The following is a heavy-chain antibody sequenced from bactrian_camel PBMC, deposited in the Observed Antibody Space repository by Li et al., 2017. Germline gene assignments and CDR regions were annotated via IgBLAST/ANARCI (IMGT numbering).Heavy chain of an antibody. J-gene: IGHJ4*01. CDR2: IAYDGWVS. Sequence: QVQLVESGGGSVQAGGSLRLSCAASGYSYSSYCMGWFRQAPGKGLEWVAQIAYDGWVSRYHDSAKGRFTISRDNAKNMLYLQMNSLKPGDTAMYYCTKDRSYGTRNWAQSTRGQGTQVTVS. CDR1: GYSYSSYC. V-gene: IGHV3S6*01. D-gene: IGHD3*01. CDR3: TKDRSYGTRNWAQST.